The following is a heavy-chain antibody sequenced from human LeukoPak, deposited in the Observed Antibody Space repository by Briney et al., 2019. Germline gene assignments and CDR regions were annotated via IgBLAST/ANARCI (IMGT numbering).Heavy chain of an antibody. D-gene: IGHD6-13*01. CDR2: INHSGST. J-gene: IGHJ5*02. Sequence: PSETLSLTCAVYGGSFSGYYWSWIRQPPGKGLEWIGEINHSGSTNYNPSLKSRVTISVDTSKNQFSLKLSSVTAADTAVYYCARKRCRSWYCNWFDPWGQGTLVTVSS. V-gene: IGHV4-34*01. CDR1: GGSFSGYY. CDR3: ARKRCRSWYCNWFDP.